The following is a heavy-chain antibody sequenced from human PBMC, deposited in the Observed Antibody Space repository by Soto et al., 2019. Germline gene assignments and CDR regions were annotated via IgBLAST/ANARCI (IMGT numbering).Heavy chain of an antibody. D-gene: IGHD2-15*01. V-gene: IGHV4-39*01. Sequence: SETLSLTCTVSGGSISSSSYYCGWIRQPPGKGLEWIGSIYYSGSTYYNPSLKSRVTISVDTSKNQFSLKLSSVTAADTAVYYWARPGGSDPKDRLNYFDYWGQGTLVTVSS. CDR3: ARPGGSDPKDRLNYFDY. J-gene: IGHJ4*02. CDR2: IYYSGST. CDR1: GGSISSSSYY.